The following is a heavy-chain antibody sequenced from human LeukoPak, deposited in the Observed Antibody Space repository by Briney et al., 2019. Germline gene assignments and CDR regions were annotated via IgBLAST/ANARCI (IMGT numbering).Heavy chain of an antibody. CDR1: GYTFTSYG. CDR2: INPSGGST. D-gene: IGHD5-24*01. J-gene: IGHJ4*02. Sequence: ASVKVSCKASGYTFTSYGISWVRQAPGQGLEWMGIINPSGGSTSYAQKLQGRVTTTTDTSTSTAYMELRSLRSDDTAVYYCAREFPPLEMATRRYYFDYWGQGTLVTVSS. CDR3: AREFPPLEMATRRYYFDY. V-gene: IGHV1-18*01.